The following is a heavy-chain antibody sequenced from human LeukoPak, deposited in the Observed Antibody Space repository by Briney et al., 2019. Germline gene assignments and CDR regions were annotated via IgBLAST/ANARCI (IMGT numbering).Heavy chain of an antibody. Sequence: SETLSLTCTVSGGSIGSNNYYWGWIRQPPAKGLEWIGSIYYSGSTYYNPSLKSRVTISVDTSKNQFSLKLRSVTAADTAVYYCARDYKGEWFDPWGQGTLVTVSS. CDR1: GGSIGSNNYY. CDR3: ARDYKGEWFDP. J-gene: IGHJ5*02. D-gene: IGHD5-24*01. CDR2: IYYSGST. V-gene: IGHV4-39*02.